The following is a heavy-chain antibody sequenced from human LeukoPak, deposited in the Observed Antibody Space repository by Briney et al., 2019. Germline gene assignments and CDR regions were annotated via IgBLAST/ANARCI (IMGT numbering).Heavy chain of an antibody. D-gene: IGHD6-19*01. Sequence: ASVKVSCKASGDSFSSFGFNWVRQAPGRGLEWMGRITPIFGSAHYPQRFQGRVTITADESTTTVYMELSILRSEDTALYYCAREQRVDGNWFFDLWGQGTVVTVSS. CDR3: AREQRVDGNWFFDL. V-gene: IGHV1-69*01. CDR2: ITPIFGSA. J-gene: IGHJ4*02. CDR1: GDSFSSFG.